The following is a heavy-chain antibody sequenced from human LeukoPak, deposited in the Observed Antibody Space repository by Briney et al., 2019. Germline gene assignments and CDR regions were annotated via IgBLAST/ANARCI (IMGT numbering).Heavy chain of an antibody. D-gene: IGHD2-15*01. CDR1: GFTFSSYE. J-gene: IGHJ3*02. Sequence: GGSLRLSCAASGFTFSSYEMNWVRQAPGKGLEWVSYICSCGSTIYYADSVKGRFTISRDNAKNSLYLQMNRLRAEDTAVYYCARDRYCSGGSCYSLDAFDIWGQGTMVTVSS. CDR2: ICSCGSTI. CDR3: ARDRYCSGGSCYSLDAFDI. V-gene: IGHV3-48*03.